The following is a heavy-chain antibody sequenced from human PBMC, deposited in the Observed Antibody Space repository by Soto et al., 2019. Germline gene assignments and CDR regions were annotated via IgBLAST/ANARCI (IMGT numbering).Heavy chain of an antibody. Sequence: ASVKVSCKASGYTFTSYYMHWVRQAPGQGLEWMGIINPSGGSTSYAQKLQGRVTMTTDTSTSTAYMELRSLRSDDTAVYYCARDLYYGDFDYWGQGTLVTVSS. J-gene: IGHJ4*02. CDR1: GYTFTSYY. CDR2: INPSGGST. D-gene: IGHD4-17*01. CDR3: ARDLYYGDFDY. V-gene: IGHV1-46*01.